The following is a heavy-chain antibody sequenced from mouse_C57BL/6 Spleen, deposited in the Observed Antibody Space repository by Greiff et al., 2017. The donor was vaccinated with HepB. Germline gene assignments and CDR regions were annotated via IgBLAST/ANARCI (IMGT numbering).Heavy chain of an antibody. CDR1: GFTFSDYG. CDR3: ARPYYSNYDFDY. V-gene: IGHV5-17*01. J-gene: IGHJ2*01. CDR2: ISSGSSTI. Sequence: EVKLVESGGGLVKPGGSLKLSCAASGFTFSDYGMHWVRQAPEKGLEWVAYISSGSSTIYYADTVKGRFTISRDNAKNTLFLQLTSLRSEDTAMYYCARPYYSNYDFDYWGQGTTLTVSS. D-gene: IGHD2-5*01.